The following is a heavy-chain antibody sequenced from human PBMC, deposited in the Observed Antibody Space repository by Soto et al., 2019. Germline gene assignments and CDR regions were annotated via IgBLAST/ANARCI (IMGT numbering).Heavy chain of an antibody. CDR2: IIHSGST. CDR3: ASSVATLRYFDY. V-gene: IGHV4-39*07. J-gene: IGHJ4*02. CDR1: GGSISTYNY. Sequence: PSETLSLTCTVSGGSISTYNYWGWIRQPPGKGLEWIANIIHSGSTYYNPSLKSRVTISVDRSKNQFSLKLSSVTAADTAVYYCASSVATLRYFDYWGQGTLVTVSS.